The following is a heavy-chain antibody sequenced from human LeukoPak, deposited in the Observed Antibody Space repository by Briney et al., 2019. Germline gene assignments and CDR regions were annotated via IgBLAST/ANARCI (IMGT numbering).Heavy chain of an antibody. J-gene: IGHJ3*02. CDR3: AREGPPDDAFDI. Sequence: ASVKVSCKASGYTFTAYYMHWVRQAPGQGLEWMGWINPNSGGTNYAQKFQGRVTMTRDTSISTAYMELNRLRSDDTAVYYCAREGPPDDAFDIWGQGTMVTVSS. V-gene: IGHV1-2*02. D-gene: IGHD1-14*01. CDR2: INPNSGGT. CDR1: GYTFTAYY.